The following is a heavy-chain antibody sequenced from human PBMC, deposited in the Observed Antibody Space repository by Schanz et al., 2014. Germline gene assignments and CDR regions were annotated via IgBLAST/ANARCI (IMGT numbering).Heavy chain of an antibody. V-gene: IGHV3-23*04. CDR1: GFGFSSYS. CDR3: AKYRGYYRVSGSYRELEY. Sequence: VQLVESGGGLVQPGGSLRLSCAASGFGFSSYSMNWVRQAPGKGLEWVSAISSGGGSTYYADSVRGRFTISRDNSKNTLYLQMNSLRAEDTAVYYCAKYRGYYRVSGSYRELEYWGQGTLVTVSS. J-gene: IGHJ4*02. CDR2: ISSGGGST. D-gene: IGHD3-10*01.